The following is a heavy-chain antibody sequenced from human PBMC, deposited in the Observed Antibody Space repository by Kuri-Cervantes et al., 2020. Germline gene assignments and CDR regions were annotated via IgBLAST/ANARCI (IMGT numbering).Heavy chain of an antibody. CDR2: INHSGST. D-gene: IGHD3-22*01. J-gene: IGHJ6*03. V-gene: IGHV4-34*01. CDR1: GYSISSGYY. Sequence: SQTLSLTCAVSGYSISSGYYWSWIRQPPGKGLEWIGEINHSGSTNYNPSLKSRVTISVDTSKNQFSLKLSPVTAADTAVYYCARGKGYYVRYYYYYMDVWGKGTTVTVSS. CDR3: ARGKGYYVRYYYYYMDV.